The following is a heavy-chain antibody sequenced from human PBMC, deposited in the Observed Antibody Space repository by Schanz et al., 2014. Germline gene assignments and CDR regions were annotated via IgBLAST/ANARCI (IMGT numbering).Heavy chain of an antibody. CDR3: ARGIITMVRGGDVGAFDI. Sequence: VQLVESGGGLVQPGGSLRLSCAASGFTFSDHSMDWVRQAPGQGLEWVAIIWYDGSNKYYADSVKGRFTISRDNSKNALYLQMDSLRAEDTAVYYCARGIITMVRGGDVGAFDIWGQGTMVTVSS. V-gene: IGHV3-33*08. D-gene: IGHD3-10*01. CDR1: GFTFSDHS. CDR2: IWYDGSNK. J-gene: IGHJ3*02.